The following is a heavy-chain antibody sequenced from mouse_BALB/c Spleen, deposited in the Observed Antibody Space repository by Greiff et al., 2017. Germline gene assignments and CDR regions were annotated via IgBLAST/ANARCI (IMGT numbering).Heavy chain of an antibody. V-gene: IGHV1S22*01. J-gene: IGHJ2*01. Sequence: LQQPGSELVRPGASVKLSCKASGYTFTSYWMHCVKQRPGQGLEWIGNIYPGSGSTNYDEKFKSKATLTVDTSSSTAYMQLSSLTSEDSAVYYCTRSGYRYYFDYWGQGTTLTVSS. CDR3: TRSGYRYYFDY. CDR1: GYTFTSYW. D-gene: IGHD2-14*01. CDR2: IYPGSGST.